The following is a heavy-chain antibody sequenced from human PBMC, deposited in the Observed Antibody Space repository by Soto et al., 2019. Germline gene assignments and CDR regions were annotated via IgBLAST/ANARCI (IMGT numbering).Heavy chain of an antibody. CDR1: GGTFSNYA. Sequence: SVKVSCKASGGTFSNYAISWVRQAPGQGLEWMGGIIPIFGTANYAQKFQGRVTITADESTSTAYMELSSLRSEDTAVYYCARDPGWSSSWNHCWGQGTLVTVSS. V-gene: IGHV1-69*13. J-gene: IGHJ4*02. D-gene: IGHD6-13*01. CDR3: ARDPGWSSSWNHC. CDR2: IIPIFGTA.